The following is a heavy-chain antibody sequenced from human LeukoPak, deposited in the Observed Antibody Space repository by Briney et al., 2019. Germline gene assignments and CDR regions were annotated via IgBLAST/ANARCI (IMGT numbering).Heavy chain of an antibody. CDR3: ARVIGDSSGYYYDYPGTYFDY. CDR2: IYYSGST. J-gene: IGHJ4*02. D-gene: IGHD3-22*01. V-gene: IGHV4-61*01. CDR1: GGSVSSGSYY. Sequence: PSETLSLTCTVSGGSVSSGSYYWSWIRQPPGKGLEWIGYIYYSGSTNYNPSLKSRVTISVDTSKNQFSLKLSSVTAADTAVYYCARVIGDSSGYYYDYPGTYFDYWGQGTLVTVSS.